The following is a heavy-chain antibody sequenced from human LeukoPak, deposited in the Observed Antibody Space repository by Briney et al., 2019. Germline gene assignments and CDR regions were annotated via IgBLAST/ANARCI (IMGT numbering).Heavy chain of an antibody. CDR3: ARGGYYDFWSGQGAFDI. D-gene: IGHD3-3*01. CDR2: ISAYNGNT. Sequence: ASVKVSCKASGYTFTSYGISWVRQAPGQGLEWMGWISAYNGNTNYAQKLQGRVTMTTDTSTSTAYMELRSLRSDDTAVYYCARGGYYDFWSGQGAFDIWGQGTMVTVSS. CDR1: GYTFTSYG. J-gene: IGHJ3*02. V-gene: IGHV1-18*01.